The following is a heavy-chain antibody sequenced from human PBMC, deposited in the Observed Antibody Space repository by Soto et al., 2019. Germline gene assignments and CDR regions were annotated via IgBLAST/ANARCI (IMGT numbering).Heavy chain of an antibody. D-gene: IGHD2-21*02. J-gene: IGHJ2*01. CDR1: GYTLTSYY. CDR3: ARDPSVTATLSDWYFDL. V-gene: IGHV1-46*03. Sequence: QVQLVQSGAEVKKPGASVKVSCKASGYTLTSYYMHWVRQAPGQGLEWMGIINPSGGNTSSAQKCQGRITMTRDTSTSTVYMELSSLRSEDTAVYYCARDPSVTATLSDWYFDLWGRGTLVTVSS. CDR2: INPSGGNT.